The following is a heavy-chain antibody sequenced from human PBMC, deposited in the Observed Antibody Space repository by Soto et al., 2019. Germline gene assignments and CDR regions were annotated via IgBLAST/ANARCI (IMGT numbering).Heavy chain of an antibody. Sequence: QVQLVESGGGVVQPGRSLRLSCAASGFTFSSYAMHWVRQAPGKGLEWVAVISYDGSNKYYADSVKGRFTISRDNSKNTLDLQMNSLRAEDTAVYYCARDLFVYRGYDIGGSYGMDVWGQGTTVTVSS. CDR1: GFTFSSYA. J-gene: IGHJ6*02. CDR2: ISYDGSNK. D-gene: IGHD5-12*01. V-gene: IGHV3-30-3*01. CDR3: ARDLFVYRGYDIGGSYGMDV.